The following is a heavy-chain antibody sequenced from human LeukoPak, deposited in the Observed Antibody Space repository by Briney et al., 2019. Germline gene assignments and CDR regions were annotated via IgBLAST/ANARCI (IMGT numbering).Heavy chain of an antibody. J-gene: IGHJ6*03. V-gene: IGHV4-39*01. CDR1: GGSIRSSSYY. D-gene: IGHD4-17*01. CDR3: AIQTLRLYYYYYYMDV. CDR2: IYYSGST. Sequence: PSETLSLTCTVSGGSIRSSSYYGGWIRQPPGKGLEWIGSIYYSGSTYYNPSLKSRVTISVDTSKNQFSLKLSSVSAADTAVYYCAIQTLRLYYYYYYMDVWGKGTTVTVSS.